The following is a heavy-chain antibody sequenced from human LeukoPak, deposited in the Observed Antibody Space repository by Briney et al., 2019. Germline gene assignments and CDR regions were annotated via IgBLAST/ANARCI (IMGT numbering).Heavy chain of an antibody. CDR1: GGSISSSSYY. Sequence: LSLTCTVSGGSISSSSYYWGWIRQAPGKGLEWVSYISSSGSTIYYADSVKGRFTISRDNAKNSLYLQMNSLRAEDTAVYYCARYQVVAVVTYWGQGTLVTVSS. D-gene: IGHD2-15*01. J-gene: IGHJ4*02. CDR2: ISSSGSTI. V-gene: IGHV3-11*01. CDR3: ARYQVVAVVTY.